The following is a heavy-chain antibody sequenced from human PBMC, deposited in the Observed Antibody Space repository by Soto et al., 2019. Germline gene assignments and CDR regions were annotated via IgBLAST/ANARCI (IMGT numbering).Heavy chain of an antibody. Sequence: GGSLRLSCAASGFTFSSYGMHWVRQAPGKGLEWVGRIKSKTDGGTTDYAAPVKGRFTISRDDSKNTLYLQMNSLKTEDTAVYYCTTGVYGDYYYYGMDVWGQGTTVTVSS. D-gene: IGHD4-17*01. V-gene: IGHV3-15*01. CDR3: TTGVYGDYYYYGMDV. CDR1: GFTFSSYG. CDR2: IKSKTDGGTT. J-gene: IGHJ6*02.